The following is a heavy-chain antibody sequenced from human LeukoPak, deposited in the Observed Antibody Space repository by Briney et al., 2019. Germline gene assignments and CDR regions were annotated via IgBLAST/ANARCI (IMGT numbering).Heavy chain of an antibody. V-gene: IGHV3-23*01. Sequence: GGSLRLSCAASGFTFNSYWMHWVRQAPGKGLEWVSAISGSGGSTYYADSVKGRFTISRDNSKNTLHLQMNSLRAEDTAVYYCANNNRDYYYGMDVWGKGTTVTVSS. CDR2: ISGSGGST. CDR3: ANNNRDYYYGMDV. CDR1: GFTFNSYW. D-gene: IGHD1/OR15-1a*01. J-gene: IGHJ6*04.